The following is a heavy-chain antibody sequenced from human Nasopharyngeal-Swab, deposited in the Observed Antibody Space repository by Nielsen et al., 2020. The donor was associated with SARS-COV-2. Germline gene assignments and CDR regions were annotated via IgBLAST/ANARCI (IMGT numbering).Heavy chain of an antibody. D-gene: IGHD2-15*01. J-gene: IGHJ4*02. CDR3: ARGDVLPAYTKSDY. Sequence: GGSLRLSCTTSGFTFGHYGMSWVRQAPGKGLEWIGFIRSKVYGSTTEYAASVEGRFSISRDDSKSVVYLQMNSLKAEDTAIYYCARGDVLPAYTKSDYWGQGTLVTVSS. CDR2: IRSKVYGSTT. CDR1: GFTFGHYG. V-gene: IGHV3-49*04.